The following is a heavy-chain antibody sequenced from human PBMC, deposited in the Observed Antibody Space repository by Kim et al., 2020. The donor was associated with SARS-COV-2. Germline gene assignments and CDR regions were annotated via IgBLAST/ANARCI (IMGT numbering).Heavy chain of an antibody. CDR3: ARVYSGSHHFDY. CDR2: I. J-gene: IGHJ4*02. V-gene: IGHV3-21*01. D-gene: IGHD1-1*01. Sequence: IYYADSGKGRFIISRDNAENSLYLQMNSLGAEDTAVYYCARVYSGSHHFDYWGQGTLVTVSS.